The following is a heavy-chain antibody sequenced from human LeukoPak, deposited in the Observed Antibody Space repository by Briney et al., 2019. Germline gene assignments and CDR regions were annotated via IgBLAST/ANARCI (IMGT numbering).Heavy chain of an antibody. CDR2: INPNSGGT. D-gene: IGHD2-2*01. Sequence: ASVKVSCKASGYTFTGYYMHWVRQAPGQGREGMGWINPNSGGTNYAQKFQGRVTMTRDTSISTAYMELSRLRSDDTAVYYCARDQDIVVVPAAMGYWGQGTLVTVSS. V-gene: IGHV1-2*02. CDR1: GYTFTGYY. J-gene: IGHJ4*02. CDR3: ARDQDIVVVPAAMGY.